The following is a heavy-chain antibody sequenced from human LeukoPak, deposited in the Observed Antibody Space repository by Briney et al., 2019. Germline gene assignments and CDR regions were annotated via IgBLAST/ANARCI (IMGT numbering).Heavy chain of an antibody. D-gene: IGHD3-22*01. CDR1: GYNFNTYW. CDR3: ARRLMYYYDTSGYDVAFDI. V-gene: IGHV5-51*01. J-gene: IGHJ3*02. CDR2: IYPGDSDT. Sequence: PGESLKISCKGSGYNFNTYWIGWVRQMPGKGLEWMGIIYPGDSDTTYSPSFQGQGTISADKSISTAYLQWNSLKASDTAMYYCARRLMYYYDTSGYDVAFDIWGQGTMVTVSS.